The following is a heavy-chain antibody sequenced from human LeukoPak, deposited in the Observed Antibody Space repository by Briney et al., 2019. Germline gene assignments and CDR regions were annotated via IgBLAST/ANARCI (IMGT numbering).Heavy chain of an antibody. CDR1: DYFISSGYY. Sequence: SETLSLTCTVSDYFISSGYYWGWLRQPPVKGLEWIGSIYHSGSTYYNPSLKSRVTIFVDTSKNQFSLKLNSVTAADTVVYYCAGGRMMATNDYWGQGTLVTVSS. CDR3: AGGRMMATNDY. CDR2: IYHSGST. J-gene: IGHJ4*02. D-gene: IGHD5-24*01. V-gene: IGHV4-38-2*02.